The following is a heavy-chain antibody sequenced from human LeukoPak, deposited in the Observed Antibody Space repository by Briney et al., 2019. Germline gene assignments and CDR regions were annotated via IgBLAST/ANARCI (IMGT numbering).Heavy chain of an antibody. D-gene: IGHD3-22*01. CDR1: GFTFRSYS. J-gene: IGHJ4*02. Sequence: SGGSLRLSCAASGFTFRSYSMNWVRQAPGKGLEWVSSISSSSSYIYYADSVKGRFTISRDNAKNSLYLQMNSLRAEDTAVYYCARDESSGYAFYDYWGQGTLVTVSS. V-gene: IGHV3-21*01. CDR2: ISSSSSYI. CDR3: ARDESSGYAFYDY.